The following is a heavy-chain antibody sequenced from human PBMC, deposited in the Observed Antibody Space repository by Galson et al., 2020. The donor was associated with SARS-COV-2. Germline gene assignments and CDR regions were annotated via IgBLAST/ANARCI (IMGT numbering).Heavy chain of an antibody. V-gene: IGHV1-18*04. CDR2: ISAYNGNT. J-gene: IGHJ6*02. CDR3: ARGIVVVPAATLSDLYYYYYGMDV. D-gene: IGHD2-2*01. CDR1: GYTFTSYG. Sequence: ASVKVSCKASGYTFTSYGISWVRQAPGQGLEWMGWISAYNGNTNYAQKLQGRVTMTTDTSTSTAYMELRSLRSDDTAVYYCARGIVVVPAATLSDLYYYYYGMDVWGQGTTVTVSS.